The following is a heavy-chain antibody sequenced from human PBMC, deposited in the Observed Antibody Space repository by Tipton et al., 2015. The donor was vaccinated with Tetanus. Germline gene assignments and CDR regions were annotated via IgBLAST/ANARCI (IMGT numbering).Heavy chain of an antibody. Sequence: TLSLTCTVSGGSISSGDYYWSWIRQPPGKGLEWIGYIYYSGSTYYNPSLKSRVTISVDTSKNQFSLKLSSVTAADTAVYYCARDQGSWAAFDIRGQGTMVTVSS. CDR1: GGSISSGDYY. CDR2: IYYSGST. V-gene: IGHV4-30-4*01. CDR3: ARDQGSWAAFDI. D-gene: IGHD2-15*01. J-gene: IGHJ3*02.